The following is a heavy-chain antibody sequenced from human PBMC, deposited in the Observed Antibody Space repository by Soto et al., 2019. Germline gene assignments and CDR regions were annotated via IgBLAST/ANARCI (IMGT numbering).Heavy chain of an antibody. CDR3: AGGRGRQQLVMTYYYGMDV. J-gene: IGHJ6*02. V-gene: IGHV4-34*01. D-gene: IGHD6-13*01. CDR1: GGSFSGYY. CDR2: INHSGST. Sequence: SETLSLTCAVYGGSFSGYYWSWIRQPPGKGLEWIGEINHSGSTNYNPSLKSRVTISVDTSKNQFSLNLRSVAAADTAVYYCAGGRGRQQLVMTYYYGMDVWGQGTPVTVSS.